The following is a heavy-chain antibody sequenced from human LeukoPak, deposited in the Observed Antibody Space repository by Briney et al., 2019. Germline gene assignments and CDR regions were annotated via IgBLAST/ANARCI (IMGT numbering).Heavy chain of an antibody. CDR1: GFTFSSYS. CDR2: IKQDGSAK. CDR3: ARVNPLVAPGALDI. D-gene: IGHD5-12*01. V-gene: IGHV3-7*01. Sequence: PGGSLRLSCAASGFTFSSYSMNWVRQAPGKGLAWVANIKQDGSAKYYMDSVKGRFAISRDNAKNSLYLRMNSLGAEDTAVYYCARVNPLVAPGALDIWGQGTMVAVSS. J-gene: IGHJ3*02.